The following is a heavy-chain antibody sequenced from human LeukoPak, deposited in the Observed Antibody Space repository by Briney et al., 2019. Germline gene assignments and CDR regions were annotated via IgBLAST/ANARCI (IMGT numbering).Heavy chain of an antibody. J-gene: IGHJ4*02. Sequence: SVKVSCKASGGTFSSYAISWVRQAPGQRLEWMGRIIPIFGTANYAQKFQGRVTITADESTSTAYMELSSLRSEDTAVYYCARIGSQNSSPFDYWGQGTLVTVSS. D-gene: IGHD3-10*01. CDR3: ARIGSQNSSPFDY. V-gene: IGHV1-69*15. CDR2: IIPIFGTA. CDR1: GGTFSSYA.